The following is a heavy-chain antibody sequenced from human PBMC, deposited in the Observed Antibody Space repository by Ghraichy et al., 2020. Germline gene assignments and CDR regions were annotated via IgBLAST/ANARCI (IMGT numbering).Heavy chain of an antibody. CDR3: ARAKTGGYDRTDL. V-gene: IGHV1-18*01. CDR2: ISGDNRST. J-gene: IGHJ5*02. D-gene: IGHD5-12*01. Sequence: ASVKLSCKTSGYTFDNYGLTWVRQAPGRGLEWMGWISGDNRSTKFAPLFRDRVTLTSDSSKTTGYMEIKSLTSEDGGVYFCARAKTGGYDRTDLWGQGTQVTVSS. CDR1: GYTFDNYG.